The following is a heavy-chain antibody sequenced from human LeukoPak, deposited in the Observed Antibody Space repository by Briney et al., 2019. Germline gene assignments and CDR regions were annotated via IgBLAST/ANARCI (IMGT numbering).Heavy chain of an antibody. V-gene: IGHV1-69*05. CDR2: IIPIFGTA. Sequence: SVKVSCKASGGTFSSYAISWVRQAPGQGLQWMGRIIPIFGTANYAQKFQGRVTITTDESTSTAYMELSSLRSEDTAVYYCARESRGIVVVPAAIHRFDDWGQGPLVTVSS. CDR3: ARESRGIVVVPAAIHRFDD. CDR1: GGTFSSYA. J-gene: IGHJ4*02. D-gene: IGHD2-2*01.